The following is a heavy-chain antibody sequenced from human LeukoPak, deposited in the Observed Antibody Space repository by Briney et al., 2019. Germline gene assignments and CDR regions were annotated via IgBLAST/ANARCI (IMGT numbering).Heavy chain of an antibody. Sequence: TGGSLRLSCAASGFTFSSYATSWVRQAPGKGLEWVSAISGSGGSTYYADSVKGRFTISRDNSKNTLYLQMNSLRAEDTAVYYCAKDVPQWGAGYFDYWGQGTLVTVSS. CDR2: ISGSGGST. D-gene: IGHD6-19*01. J-gene: IGHJ4*02. CDR3: AKDVPQWGAGYFDY. CDR1: GFTFSSYA. V-gene: IGHV3-23*01.